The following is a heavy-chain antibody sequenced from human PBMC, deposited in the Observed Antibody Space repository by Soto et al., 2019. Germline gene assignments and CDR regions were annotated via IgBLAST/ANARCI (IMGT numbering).Heavy chain of an antibody. D-gene: IGHD6-19*01. J-gene: IGHJ6*02. CDR2: IGTAGDP. CDR1: GFTFSSYD. CDR3: ARGYSSGWHYGMDV. Sequence: GGSLSLSCAASGFTFSSYDMHWVRQVTGKGLEWVSAIGTAGDPYYPGSVKGRFTISRENAKNSLYLQMNSLRAGDTAVYYCARGYSSGWHYGMDVWGQGTTVTVSS. V-gene: IGHV3-13*05.